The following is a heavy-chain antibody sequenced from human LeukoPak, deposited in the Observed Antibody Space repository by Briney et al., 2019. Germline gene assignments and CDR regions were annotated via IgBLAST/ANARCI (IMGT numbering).Heavy chain of an antibody. CDR3: ARPKGGLLPPYDAFDI. D-gene: IGHD3-22*01. J-gene: IGHJ3*02. V-gene: IGHV5-51*01. Sequence: ESLKISCKGSGYSFTRYWIGWGRPMPRESLEWMGVIYPGDSDTRYSPSFQGQVTISADKSISTAYLQWSSLKASDTAMYYCARPKGGLLPPYDAFDIWGQGTMVTVSS. CDR1: GYSFTRYW. CDR2: IYPGDSDT.